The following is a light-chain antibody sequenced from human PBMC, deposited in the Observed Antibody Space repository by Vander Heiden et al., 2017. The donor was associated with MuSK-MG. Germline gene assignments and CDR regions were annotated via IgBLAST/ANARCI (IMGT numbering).Light chain of an antibody. CDR1: SSDVGGYNY. Sequence: QSALTQPASVSGSPGQSITISCTGTSSDVGGYNYVSWYQQPPGKAPKLMSYDVSNRPSGVSNRFSGSKSGNTASLTTSGLQAEDEADYYCSSYTSSSTPLDVFGTGTKVTVL. CDR2: DVS. V-gene: IGLV2-14*01. CDR3: SSYTSSSTPLDV. J-gene: IGLJ1*01.